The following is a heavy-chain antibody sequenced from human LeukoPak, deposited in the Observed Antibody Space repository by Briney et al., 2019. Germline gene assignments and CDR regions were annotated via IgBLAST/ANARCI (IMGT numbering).Heavy chain of an antibody. Sequence: SETLSLTCTVSGASVSGDYWSWIRQPPGKGLEWGGYIYVSGNSNYNPFLQSRVSISLDTSKNQVSLTLTSVTAADTAVYYCARHPFSSPFDHWGQGTLVAVSS. CDR2: IYVSGNS. CDR3: ARHPFSSPFDH. V-gene: IGHV4-59*08. D-gene: IGHD2/OR15-2a*01. J-gene: IGHJ4*02. CDR1: GASVSGDY.